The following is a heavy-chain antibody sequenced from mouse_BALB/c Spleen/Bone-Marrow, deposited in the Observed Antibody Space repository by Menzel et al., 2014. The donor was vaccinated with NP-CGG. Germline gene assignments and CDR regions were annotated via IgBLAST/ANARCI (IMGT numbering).Heavy chain of an antibody. Sequence: VQLQQSGAELVKPGASVKLSCTASGFNIKDTYMHWVKQRPEQGLEWIGRIDPANGNTKYDPKFQGKATITADTSSNTAYLQLSSLTSEDTAVYYCASYRYAWYLEVWGAGTTVTVSS. V-gene: IGHV14-3*02. CDR3: ASYRYAWYLEV. CDR2: IDPANGNT. CDR1: GFNIKDTY. J-gene: IGHJ1*01. D-gene: IGHD2-14*01.